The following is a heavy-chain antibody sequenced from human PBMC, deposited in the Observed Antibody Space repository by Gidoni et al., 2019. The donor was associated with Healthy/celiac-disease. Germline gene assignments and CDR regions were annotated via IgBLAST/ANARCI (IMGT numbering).Heavy chain of an antibody. J-gene: IGHJ6*02. CDR1: GFTFSSYS. V-gene: IGHV3-48*01. Sequence: EVQLVESGGGLVQPGGSLSLSCAASGFTFSSYSMNWVRQAPGKGLEWVSYISSSSSTIYYADSVKGRVTISRDNAKNSLYLQMNSLRAEDTAVYYCASEGHWYYGMDVWGQGTTVTVSS. CDR3: ASEGHWYYGMDV. CDR2: ISSSSSTI. D-gene: IGHD1-1*01.